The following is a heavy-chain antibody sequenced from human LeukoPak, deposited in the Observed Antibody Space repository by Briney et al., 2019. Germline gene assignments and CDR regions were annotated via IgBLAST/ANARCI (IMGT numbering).Heavy chain of an antibody. Sequence: PSETLSLTCAVYGGSFSGYYWSWTRQPPGKGLEWIGEINHSGSTNYNPSLKSRVTISVDTSKNQFSLKLSSVTAADTAVYYCARGRGGYDPYYYYYYYMDVWGKGTTVTVSS. V-gene: IGHV4-34*01. CDR3: ARGRGGYDPYYYYYYYMDV. D-gene: IGHD5-12*01. J-gene: IGHJ6*03. CDR1: GGSFSGYY. CDR2: INHSGST.